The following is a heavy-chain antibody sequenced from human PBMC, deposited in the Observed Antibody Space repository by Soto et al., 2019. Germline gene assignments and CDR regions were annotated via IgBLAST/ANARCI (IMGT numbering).Heavy chain of an antibody. CDR3: ARVGGPDDYDSSGYPTTEGAFDI. J-gene: IGHJ3*02. V-gene: IGHV1-18*04. CDR2: ISAYNGNT. Sequence: ASVNVSCKSSGYTFTSYCISWVRQAPGQGLEWMGWISAYNGNTNYAQKLQGRVTMTTDTSTSTAYMELRSLRSDDTAVYYCARVGGPDDYDSSGYPTTEGAFDIWGQGTMVTVSS. D-gene: IGHD3-22*01. CDR1: GYTFTSYC.